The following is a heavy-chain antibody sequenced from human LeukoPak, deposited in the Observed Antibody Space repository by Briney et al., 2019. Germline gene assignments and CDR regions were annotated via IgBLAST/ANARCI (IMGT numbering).Heavy chain of an antibody. Sequence: SETLSLTCTVSGGSVTSSGYYWTWVRQHPGKGLEWIGYIYHSGSTYCNPSLKSRVTMSVDRSKNQFSVNLTSVTAADTAVYYCARSYGDYYLDYWGQGTLVTVSS. CDR3: ARSYGDYYLDY. J-gene: IGHJ4*02. CDR1: GGSVTSSGYY. CDR2: IYHSGST. D-gene: IGHD4-17*01. V-gene: IGHV4-31*03.